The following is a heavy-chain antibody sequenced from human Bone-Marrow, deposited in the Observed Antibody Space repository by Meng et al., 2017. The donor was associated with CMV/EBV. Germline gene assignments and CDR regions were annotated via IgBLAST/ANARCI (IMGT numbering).Heavy chain of an antibody. CDR3: ARDTHTIFGVVTPDYYYYGMDV. V-gene: IGHV1-18*01. D-gene: IGHD3-3*01. Sequence: ASVKVSCKASGYTFTSYGISWVRQAPGQGLEWMGWISAYNGNTNYAQKLQGRVTMTTDTSTSTAYMELRSLRSEDTAVYYCARDTHTIFGVVTPDYYYYGMDVWGQGTTVTVSS. CDR2: ISAYNGNT. J-gene: IGHJ6*02. CDR1: GYTFTSYG.